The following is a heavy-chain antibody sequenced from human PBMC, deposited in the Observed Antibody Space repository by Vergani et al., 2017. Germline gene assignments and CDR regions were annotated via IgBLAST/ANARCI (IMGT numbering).Heavy chain of an antibody. V-gene: IGHV4-39*07. J-gene: IGHJ4*02. CDR2: INHSGST. D-gene: IGHD3-10*01. CDR3: ARGMKYYGSGSYYNRRGGFDY. CDR1: GVSIGSNSYY. Sequence: QLQLQESGPGLVKPSETLSLTCTVSGVSIGSNSYYWGWIRQPPGKGLEWIGEINHSGSTNYNPSLKSRVTISVDTSKNQFSLKLSSVTAADTAVYYCARGMKYYGSGSYYNRRGGFDYWGQGTLVTVSS.